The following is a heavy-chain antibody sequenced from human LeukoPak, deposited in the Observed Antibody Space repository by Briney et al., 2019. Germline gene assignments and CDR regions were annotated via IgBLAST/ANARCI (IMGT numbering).Heavy chain of an antibody. CDR1: GYTFTSYG. CDR3: ARDRIVLRFLEWLSPFDY. D-gene: IGHD3-3*01. V-gene: IGHV1-18*01. J-gene: IGHJ4*02. Sequence: ASVKVSCKASGYTFTSYGISWVRQAAGQGREWMGWISAYNGNTNYSQKLQGRGTMTTDTSTSTAYMELRSLRSDDTAVYYCARDRIVLRFLEWLSPFDYWGQGTLVTVSS. CDR2: ISAYNGNT.